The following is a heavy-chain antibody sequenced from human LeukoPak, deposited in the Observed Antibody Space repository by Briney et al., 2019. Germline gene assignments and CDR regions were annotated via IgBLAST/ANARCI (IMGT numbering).Heavy chain of an antibody. J-gene: IGHJ3*02. CDR3: ARAVVTAILAAFDI. D-gene: IGHD2-21*02. Sequence: ASVKVSCKASGYTFTSYFMYWVRQAPGQGLEWMGLINPSGGSTSYAQKFQGRVTMTRDMSTSTVYMELSSLRSEDTAVYYCARAVVTAILAAFDIWGQGTMVTVSS. CDR2: INPSGGST. V-gene: IGHV1-46*01. CDR1: GYTFTSYF.